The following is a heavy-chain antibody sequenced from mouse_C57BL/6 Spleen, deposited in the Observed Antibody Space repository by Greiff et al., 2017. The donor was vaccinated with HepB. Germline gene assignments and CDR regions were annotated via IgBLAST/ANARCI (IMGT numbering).Heavy chain of an antibody. CDR2: IYPGDGDT. CDR3: SRRITTVPLFDC. D-gene: IGHD1-1*01. Sequence: QVQLQQSGPELVKPGASVKISCKASGYAFSSSWMNWVKQRPGKGLEWIGRIYPGDGDTNYNGKFKGKATLTADKSSSTAYMRLSSLTSEDSAVYFCSRRITTVPLFDCWGQGTTLTVSS. CDR1: GYAFSSSW. J-gene: IGHJ2*01. V-gene: IGHV1-82*01.